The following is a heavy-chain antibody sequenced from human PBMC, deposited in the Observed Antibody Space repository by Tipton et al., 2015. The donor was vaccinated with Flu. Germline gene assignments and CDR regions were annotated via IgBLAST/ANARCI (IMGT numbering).Heavy chain of an antibody. Sequence: TLSLTCTVSGGSVSSGSYYWSWIRQPPGKGLEWIGYIYYSGSTNYNPSLKSRVTISVDTSKNQFSLKLSSVTAADTAVYYCARVAMVRGVVGSTGDYYYYGMDVWGQGTTVTVSS. CDR2: IYYSGST. V-gene: IGHV4-61*01. D-gene: IGHD3-10*01. CDR3: ARVAMVRGVVGSTGDYYYYGMDV. CDR1: GGSVSSGSYY. J-gene: IGHJ6*02.